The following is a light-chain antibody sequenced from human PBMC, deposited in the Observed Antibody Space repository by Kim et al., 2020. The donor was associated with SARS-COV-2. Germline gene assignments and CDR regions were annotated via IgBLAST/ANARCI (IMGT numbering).Light chain of an antibody. CDR1: SKNVGNGE. J-gene: IGLJ3*02. CDR2: RDN. CDR3: SAWDTSLSAWV. V-gene: IGLV10-54*01. Sequence: RQTATLTCIGNSKNVGNGEAAWLQQNQGHPPKHLFYRDNNRPSGISERLSASRSGNTASLTITGLQPEDEADYYCSAWDTSLSAWVFGGGTQLTVL.